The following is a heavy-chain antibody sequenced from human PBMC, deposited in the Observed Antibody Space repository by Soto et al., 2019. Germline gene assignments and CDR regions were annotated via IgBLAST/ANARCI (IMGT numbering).Heavy chain of an antibody. J-gene: IGHJ4*02. D-gene: IGHD4-17*01. Sequence: SETLSLTCTVSGGSISSYYWSWIRQPPGKGLEWIGYIYYSGSTNYNPSLKSRVTVSVDTSKNQFSLKLSSVTAADTAVYYCARGGYGDVLVYWGQGTLVTVSS. CDR3: ARGGYGDVLVY. V-gene: IGHV4-59*01. CDR2: IYYSGST. CDR1: GGSISSYY.